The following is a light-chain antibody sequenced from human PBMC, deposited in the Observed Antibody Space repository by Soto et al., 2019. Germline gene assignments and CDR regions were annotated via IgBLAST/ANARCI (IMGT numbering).Light chain of an antibody. CDR2: DVS. CDR1: SSDVGGYNY. Sequence: QSALTQPASVSGSPGQSITISCTGTSSDVGGYNYVSWYQQHPGKAPKLMIYDVSNRPPGLSNRFSGSKSGNTASLTISGLQAEDEADYYCSSYTSSSTDVFGTGTKLTVL. V-gene: IGLV2-14*01. CDR3: SSYTSSSTDV. J-gene: IGLJ1*01.